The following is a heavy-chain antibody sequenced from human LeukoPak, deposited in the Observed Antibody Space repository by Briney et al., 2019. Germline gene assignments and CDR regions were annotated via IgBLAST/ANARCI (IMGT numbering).Heavy chain of an antibody. CDR1: GYTFTDYY. CDR2: INPDSGGT. V-gene: IGHV1-2*02. J-gene: IGHJ3*01. D-gene: IGHD2/OR15-2a*01. CDR3: ARTFYDTLDSDAFDF. Sequence: ASVKVSCKASGYTFTDYYLHWVRQAPGQGLEWMGWINPDSGGTNNAQKFQGRVTMTRDTSISTAYMELSRLRSDDTAVYYCARTFYDTLDSDAFDFWGQGTMVIVSS.